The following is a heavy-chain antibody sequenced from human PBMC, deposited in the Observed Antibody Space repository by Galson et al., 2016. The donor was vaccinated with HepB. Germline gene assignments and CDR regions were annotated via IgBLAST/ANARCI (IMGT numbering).Heavy chain of an antibody. V-gene: IGHV3-64D*06. CDR3: VSDSRGPIYGVMSDLDF. D-gene: IGHD3-3*01. CDR1: GFIFSSFA. CDR2: ISSSGDDT. J-gene: IGHJ4*02. Sequence: SLRLSCAASGFIFSSFAMHWVRQAPGKGLEYVSAISSSGDDTYSSDSVRGRFIISRDNSKNTLYLQMTSLRPGDTAVYYCVSDSRGPIYGVMSDLDFWGQGTLVTVSS.